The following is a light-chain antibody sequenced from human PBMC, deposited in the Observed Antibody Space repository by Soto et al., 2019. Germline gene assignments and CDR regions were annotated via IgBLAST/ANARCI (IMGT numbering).Light chain of an antibody. J-gene: IGKJ5*01. CDR1: ESISSH. CDR3: QQYGSSLIT. CDR2: DAS. Sequence: EIVLTQSPATLSLSPGERATLSCRASESISSHLAWYQQKPGQAPRLLIYDASNRATGIPDRFSGSGSGTDFTLTISRLEPEDFAVYYCQQYGSSLITFGQGTRLEIK. V-gene: IGKV3-20*01.